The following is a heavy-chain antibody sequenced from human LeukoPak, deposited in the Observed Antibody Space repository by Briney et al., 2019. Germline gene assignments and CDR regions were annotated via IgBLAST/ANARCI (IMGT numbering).Heavy chain of an antibody. CDR3: AKQGFGC. CDR2: ISGSADNT. CDR1: GFTFANAW. V-gene: IGHV3-23*01. Sequence: GESLRLSCAASGFTFANAWMNWIRQAPGEGLEWVSTISGSADNTNYAEAVKGRFTISRDNSKNTMYLQMNSLRAEDTAVYYCAKQGFGCWGQGTLVTVSS. J-gene: IGHJ4*02.